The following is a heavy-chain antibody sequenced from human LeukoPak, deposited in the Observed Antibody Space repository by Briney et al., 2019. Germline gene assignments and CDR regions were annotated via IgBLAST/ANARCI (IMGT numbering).Heavy chain of an antibody. Sequence: PSETLSLTCTVSGGSISSSSYYWGWIRQPPGKGLEWIGGIYYSGSTYYNPSLKSRVTISVDTSKNQFSLKLSSVTAADTAVYYCARESIEYYYDSSGYFPDAFDIWGQGTMVTVSS. D-gene: IGHD3-22*01. J-gene: IGHJ3*02. CDR3: ARESIEYYYDSSGYFPDAFDI. CDR1: GGSISSSSYY. CDR2: IYYSGST. V-gene: IGHV4-39*07.